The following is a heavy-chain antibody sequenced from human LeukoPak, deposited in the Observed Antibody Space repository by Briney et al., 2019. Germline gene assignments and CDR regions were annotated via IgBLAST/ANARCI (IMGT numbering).Heavy chain of an antibody. CDR1: GFIFSSYA. D-gene: IGHD6-19*01. CDR2: ISYNGSSN. Sequence: GGSLRLSCAASGFIFSSYAMHWVRQAPGKGLEWVAVISYNGSSNYYSDSVTGRVTISRDNSKNTLYLQMNSLRAEDTAVYYCAKGYSNGWFAIDSWGQGTLVTVSS. V-gene: IGHV3-30*18. J-gene: IGHJ4*02. CDR3: AKGYSNGWFAIDS.